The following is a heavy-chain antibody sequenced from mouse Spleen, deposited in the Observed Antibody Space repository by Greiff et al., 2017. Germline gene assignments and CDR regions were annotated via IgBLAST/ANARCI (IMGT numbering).Heavy chain of an antibody. Sequence: EVKLMESGPGLVKPSQSLSLTCSVTGYSITSGYYWNWIRQFPGNKLEWMGYISYDGSNNYNPSLKNRISITRDTSKNQFFLKLNSVTTEGTATYYCARVGIYYGNYPYYFDYWGQGTTLTVSS. V-gene: IGHV3-6*01. CDR1: GYSITSGYY. CDR3: ARVGIYYGNYPYYFDY. J-gene: IGHJ2*01. D-gene: IGHD2-1*01. CDR2: ISYDGSN.